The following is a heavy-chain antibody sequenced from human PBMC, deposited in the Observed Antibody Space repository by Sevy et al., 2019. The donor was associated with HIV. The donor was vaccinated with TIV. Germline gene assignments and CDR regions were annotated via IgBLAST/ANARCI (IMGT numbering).Heavy chain of an antibody. CDR3: ARSPPVVVVPGAPSWFDP. Sequence: SETLSLTCAVHGGSFSGYYWNWIRQPPGKGLEWIGEINHSGSTNYNPSLKSRVTISVDTSKNQFSLKLSSVTAADSAVYFCARSPPVVVVPGAPSWFDPWGQGTLVTVSS. CDR1: GGSFSGYY. J-gene: IGHJ5*02. CDR2: INHSGST. D-gene: IGHD2-2*01. V-gene: IGHV4-34*01.